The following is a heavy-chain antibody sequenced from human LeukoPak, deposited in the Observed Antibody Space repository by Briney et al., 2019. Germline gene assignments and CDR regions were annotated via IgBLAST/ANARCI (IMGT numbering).Heavy chain of an antibody. Sequence: GGSLRLSYAVSGFSVTNNYMSWVRQAPGKGLEWVSVFYVGGATYYADSVKGRFTISRDNSENTLYLQTKSLRAEDTAVYYCARGDGYNFFDYWGQGTLVTVSS. CDR3: ARGDGYNFFDY. CDR2: FYVGGAT. CDR1: GFSVTNNY. J-gene: IGHJ4*02. V-gene: IGHV3-53*01. D-gene: IGHD5-24*01.